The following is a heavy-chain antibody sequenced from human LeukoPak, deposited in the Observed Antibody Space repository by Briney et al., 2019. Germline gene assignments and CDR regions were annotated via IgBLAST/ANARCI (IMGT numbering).Heavy chain of an antibody. V-gene: IGHV1-69*05. CDR3: ARSDCSSTSCLSRSYYYYMDV. D-gene: IGHD2-2*01. J-gene: IGHJ6*03. CDR1: GGTFSSYA. Sequence: SVKVSCKASGGTFSSYAISWVRQAPGQGLEWMGGIIPIFGTANYAQKFQGRVTITTDESTSTAYMELSSLRSEDTAVYYCARSDCSSTSCLSRSYYYYMDVWGKGTTVTVSS. CDR2: IIPIFGTA.